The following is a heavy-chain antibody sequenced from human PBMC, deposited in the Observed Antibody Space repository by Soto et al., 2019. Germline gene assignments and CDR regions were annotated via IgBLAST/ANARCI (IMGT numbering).Heavy chain of an antibody. D-gene: IGHD2-2*02. J-gene: IGHJ6*02. V-gene: IGHV4-61*01. CDR1: GDSVNTKSYY. Sequence: SETLSLTCTVSGDSVNTKSYYWSWIRQPPGKRLEWIGFIYSSGSTNYNPSLKSRVTMSVDTSKNQFSLKLRSVIVADTAVYHCARFVRSCSGTTCYTRADVWGQGTTVTVSS. CDR2: IYSSGST. CDR3: ARFVRSCSGTTCYTRADV.